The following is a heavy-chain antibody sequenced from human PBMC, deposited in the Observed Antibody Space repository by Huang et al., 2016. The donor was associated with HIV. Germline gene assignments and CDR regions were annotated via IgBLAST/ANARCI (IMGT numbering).Heavy chain of an antibody. Sequence: QVQLVQSGAEVKKPGASVKVSCKASGYTFRNYDINGVRQAPGQGHEWMGWRNPNSGKTGYARKCQGRVTMTRSTSISTAYMELSRLRFEDTAVDYCATLPPVNYGRSGGRVRDYWGQGSLVTVSS. D-gene: IGHD2-15*01. V-gene: IGHV1-8*01. CDR2: RNPNSGKT. CDR3: ATLPPVNYGRSGGRVRDY. CDR1: GYTFRNYD. J-gene: IGHJ4*02.